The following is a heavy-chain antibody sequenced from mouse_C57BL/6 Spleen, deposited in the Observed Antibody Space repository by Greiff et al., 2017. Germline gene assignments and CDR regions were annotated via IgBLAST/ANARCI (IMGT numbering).Heavy chain of an antibody. CDR3: ARDDDGYPDY. J-gene: IGHJ2*01. D-gene: IGHD2-3*01. Sequence: DVHLVESGGGLVKPGGSLKLSCAASGFTFSDYGMHWVRQAPEKGLEWVAYISSGSSTIYYADTVKGRFTISRDNAKNTLFLQMTSLRSEDTAMYYCARDDDGYPDYWGQGTTLTVSS. CDR2: ISSGSSTI. CDR1: GFTFSDYG. V-gene: IGHV5-17*01.